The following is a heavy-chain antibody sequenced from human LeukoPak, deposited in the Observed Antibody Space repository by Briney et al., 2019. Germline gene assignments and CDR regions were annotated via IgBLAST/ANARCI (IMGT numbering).Heavy chain of an antibody. Sequence: GASVKVSCRASGYTFTSYAMNWVRQAPGQGLEWMGRIIPILGIANYAQKFQGRVTITADKSTSTAYMELSSLRSEDTAVYYCARAHDYGGKVYFDYWGQGTLVTVSS. CDR3: ARAHDYGGKVYFDY. D-gene: IGHD4-23*01. V-gene: IGHV1-69*04. CDR2: IIPILGIA. CDR1: GYTFTSYA. J-gene: IGHJ4*02.